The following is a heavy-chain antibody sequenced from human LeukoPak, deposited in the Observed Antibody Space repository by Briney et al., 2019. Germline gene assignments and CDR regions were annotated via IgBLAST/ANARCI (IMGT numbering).Heavy chain of an antibody. CDR2: LSYDGSNE. Sequence: GGSLRLSCAASGFPFSSYGMHWVRQAPGKGLEWVVVLSYDGSNEYYADSVKGRFTISRDNSKNTLYLQMNSLRVEDTAVYYCAGSWFYRDYFEYWGQGTLVTVSS. CDR1: GFPFSSYG. D-gene: IGHD3-10*01. CDR3: AGSWFYRDYFEY. V-gene: IGHV3-30*03. J-gene: IGHJ4*02.